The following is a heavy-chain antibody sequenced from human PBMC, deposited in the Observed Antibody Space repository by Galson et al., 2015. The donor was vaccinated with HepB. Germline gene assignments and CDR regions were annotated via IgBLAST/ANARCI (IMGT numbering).Heavy chain of an antibody. Sequence: SVKVSCKASGYTFTSYGISWVRQAPGQGLEWMGWISAYNGNTNYAQKLQGRVTMTTDTSTSTAYMELRSLRSDDTAVYYCARHSAPSDILTGSNPYYYYYYMDVWGKGTTVTVSS. V-gene: IGHV1-18*01. CDR3: ARHSAPSDILTGSNPYYYYYYMDV. D-gene: IGHD3-9*01. CDR2: ISAYNGNT. J-gene: IGHJ6*03. CDR1: GYTFTSYG.